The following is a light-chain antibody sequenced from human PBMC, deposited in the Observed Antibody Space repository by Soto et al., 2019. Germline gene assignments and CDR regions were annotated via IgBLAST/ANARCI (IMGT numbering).Light chain of an antibody. V-gene: IGLV2-14*01. CDR3: SSHTSSRTPVV. CDR2: EVS. Sequence: QSALTQPASVSGSPGQSITISCTGTNSDVGGFNYVSWYQQLPGKAPKLMIYEVSSRPSGVSNRFSGSKSGNTASLTISGLQAEDEADYYCSSHTSSRTPVVFGGGTKLTVL. J-gene: IGLJ2*01. CDR1: NSDVGGFNY.